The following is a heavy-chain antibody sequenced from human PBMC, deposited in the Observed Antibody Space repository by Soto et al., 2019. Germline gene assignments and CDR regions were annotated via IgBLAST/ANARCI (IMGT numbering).Heavy chain of an antibody. V-gene: IGHV3-23*01. CDR3: ARGYTGYCSGGTCYWFDP. CDR2: ISGSGGST. J-gene: IGHJ5*02. Sequence: PGGSLRLSCAASGFTFSSYAMSWVRQAPGKGLEWVSAISGSGGSTYYADSVKGRFTISRDNAKKSLYLQMNSLRAEDTAVYYCARGYTGYCSGGTCYWFDPWGQGTLVTVSS. CDR1: GFTFSSYA. D-gene: IGHD2-15*01.